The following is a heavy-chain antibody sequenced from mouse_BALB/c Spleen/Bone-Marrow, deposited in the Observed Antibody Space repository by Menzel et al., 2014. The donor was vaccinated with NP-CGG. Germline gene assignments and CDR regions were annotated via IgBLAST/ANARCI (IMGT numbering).Heavy chain of an antibody. D-gene: IGHD3-1*01. V-gene: IGHV2-5*01. Sequence: VKLVESGPGLVQPSRSLSITCTVSGFSLTSYGVHWVRQSPGKGLEWLGVIWRGGSTDYNAAFMSRLSITKDNSKSQVFFKMNSLQADDTAIYYCAKNWGYGYAMDYWGQGTSVTVSS. J-gene: IGHJ4*01. CDR1: GFSLTSYG. CDR2: IWRGGST. CDR3: AKNWGYGYAMDY.